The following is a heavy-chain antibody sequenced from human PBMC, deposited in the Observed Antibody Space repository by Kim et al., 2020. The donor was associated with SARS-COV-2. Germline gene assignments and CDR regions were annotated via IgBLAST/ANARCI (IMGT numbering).Heavy chain of an antibody. D-gene: IGHD6-19*01. CDR2: IWYDGSNK. V-gene: IGHV3-33*01. CDR3: ARDRDSGWSGDY. J-gene: IGHJ4*02. CDR1: GFTFNNYG. Sequence: GGSLRLSCAASGFTFNNYGMHWVRQAPGMGLEWVAFIWYDGSNKYYADSVKGRFTISRDNSKNTLYLQMNSLRAEDTAVYYCARDRDSGWSGDYWGQGTLVTVSS.